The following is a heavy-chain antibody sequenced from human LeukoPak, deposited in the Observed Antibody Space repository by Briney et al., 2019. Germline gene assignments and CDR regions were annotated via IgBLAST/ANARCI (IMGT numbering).Heavy chain of an antibody. V-gene: IGHV4-39*01. CDR1: GASISRSNYY. CDR2: VYYRRRN. Sequence: PSETLPLPCTVSGASISRSNYYWGWIRQPPGKGLEWIGSVYYRRRNDYNPSLKSRVTISVDTSKNQLSLSLGSVTAADTAVYYCARLVPPYGSRSPHPYHFDSWGQGTLVIVSS. J-gene: IGHJ4*02. CDR3: ARLVPPYGSRSPHPYHFDS. D-gene: IGHD3-10*01.